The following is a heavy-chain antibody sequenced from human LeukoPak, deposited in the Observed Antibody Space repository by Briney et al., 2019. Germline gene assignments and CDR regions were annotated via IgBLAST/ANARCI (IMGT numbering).Heavy chain of an antibody. CDR1: GFTFDDYA. J-gene: IGHJ5*02. V-gene: IGHV3-9*01. D-gene: IGHD3-22*01. CDR2: ISWNSDTI. Sequence: GRSLRLSCAASGFTFDDYAMHWVRQVPVKGLEWVSGISWNSDTIDYADSVKGRFTISRDNAKNSLYLQMNSLRAEDTALYYCAKGPYYDRSGYYPSWGQGTLVTVSS. CDR3: AKGPYYDRSGYYPS.